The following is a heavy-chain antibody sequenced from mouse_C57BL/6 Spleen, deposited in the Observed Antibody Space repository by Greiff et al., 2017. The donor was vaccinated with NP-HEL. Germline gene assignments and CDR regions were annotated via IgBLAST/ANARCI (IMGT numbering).Heavy chain of an antibody. CDR3: ASTVVATENYFDY. Sequence: VQLQQSGPELVKPGASVKISCKASGYAFSSSWMNWVKQRPGKGLEWIGRIYPGDGDTNYNGKFKGKATLTADKSSSTAYMQLSSLTSEDSAVYFCASTVVATENYFDYWGHGTTLTVSS. CDR1: GYAFSSSW. CDR2: IYPGDGDT. D-gene: IGHD1-1*01. J-gene: IGHJ2*01. V-gene: IGHV1-82*01.